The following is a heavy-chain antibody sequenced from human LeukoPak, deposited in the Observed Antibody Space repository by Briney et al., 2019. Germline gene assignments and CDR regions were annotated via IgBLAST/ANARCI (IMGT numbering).Heavy chain of an antibody. D-gene: IGHD2-15*01. CDR2: IYTSGST. J-gene: IGHJ6*02. Sequence: SETLSLTCTVSGGSISSYSWSWIRQPAGKGLEWIGRIYTSGSTTYNPSLKSRVTMSVDTSKNQFSLKLSSVTAADTAVYYCARDLNAYCSGGSCYFDYYGMDVWGQGATATVSS. CDR1: GGSISSYS. CDR3: ARDLNAYCSGGSCYFDYYGMDV. V-gene: IGHV4-4*07.